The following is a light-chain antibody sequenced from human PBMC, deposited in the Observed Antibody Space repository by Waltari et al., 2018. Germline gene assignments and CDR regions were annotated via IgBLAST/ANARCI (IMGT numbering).Light chain of an antibody. CDR3: QQSYSAPYT. J-gene: IGKJ2*01. CDR2: STS. Sequence: DVKMTQSPSSLSASVGDRVIITCRASQTISRYLNWYQQKPGTAPKLLIYSTSRLQSGVPSRFSGSGSGTDFTLTISPLQVEDFATYYCQQSYSAPYTFGRGTNLEI. V-gene: IGKV1-39*01. CDR1: QTISRY.